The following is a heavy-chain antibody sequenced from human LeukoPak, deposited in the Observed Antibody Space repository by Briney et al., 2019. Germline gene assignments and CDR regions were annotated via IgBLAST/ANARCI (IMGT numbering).Heavy chain of an antibody. CDR2: ISSSSGYI. D-gene: IGHD6-13*01. J-gene: IGHJ5*02. V-gene: IGHV3-21*01. CDR3: ASTGIAAAGTGWGFDP. CDR1: GFTFSSYS. Sequence: GGSLRLSCAASGFTFSSYSMNWVRQAPGKGLEWVSSISSSSGYIYYADSVKGRFTISRDNAKNSLYLQMNSLRAEDTAVYYCASTGIAAAGTGWGFDPWGRGTLVTVSS.